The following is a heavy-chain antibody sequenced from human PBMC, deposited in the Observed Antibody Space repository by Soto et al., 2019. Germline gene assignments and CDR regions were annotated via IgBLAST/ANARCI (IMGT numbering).Heavy chain of an antibody. CDR3: ARYGSGWYYYYYGMDV. V-gene: IGHV4-39*01. CDR1: GGSISSSSYY. Sequence: SETLSLTCTVSGGSISSSSYYWGWIRQPPGKGLEWIGSIYYSGSTYYNPSLKSRVTISVDTSKNQFSLKLSSVTAADTAVYYCARYGSGWYYYYYGMDVWGQGTTVTVSS. D-gene: IGHD6-19*01. J-gene: IGHJ6*02. CDR2: IYYSGST.